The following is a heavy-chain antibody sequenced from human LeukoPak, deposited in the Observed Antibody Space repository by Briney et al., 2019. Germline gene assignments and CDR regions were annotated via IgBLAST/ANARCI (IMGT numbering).Heavy chain of an antibody. V-gene: IGHV3-30*18. CDR1: GFIFSSYD. CDR3: VKVLVTYTVDV. J-gene: IGHJ6*02. CDR2: ISSDGTNK. Sequence: PGRSLRLSCAASGFIFSSYDMHWARQAPGKGLEWAALISSDGTNKYYADSVKGRFTISRDNSKNTLYLQMNSLRGEDTAVYYCVKVLVTYTVDVWGQGTTVTVSS. D-gene: IGHD2/OR15-2a*01.